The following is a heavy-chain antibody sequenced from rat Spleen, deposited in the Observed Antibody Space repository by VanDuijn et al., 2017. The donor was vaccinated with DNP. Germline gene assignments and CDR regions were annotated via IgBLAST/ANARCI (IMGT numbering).Heavy chain of an antibody. J-gene: IGHJ2*01. Sequence: EVQLVESGGGLVQPGRSLKLSCAASGFSFSDSAMAWVRQSPKMGLEWVATIIYDGSHTFYRDSVQGRFIISRDNAKSTLYLQMDSLRSEDSATYYCTTRGNYGGYDYWGQGVMVTVSS. CDR2: IIYDGSHT. V-gene: IGHV5-7*01. CDR1: GFSFSDSA. D-gene: IGHD1-11*01. CDR3: TTRGNYGGYDY.